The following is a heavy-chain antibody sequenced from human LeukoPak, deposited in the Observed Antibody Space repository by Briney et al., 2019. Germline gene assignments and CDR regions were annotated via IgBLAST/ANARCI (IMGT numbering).Heavy chain of an antibody. CDR3: ARGILGQIVP. D-gene: IGHD2-8*02. V-gene: IGHV7-4-1*02. J-gene: IGHJ5*02. CDR1: GYTFTSYA. Sequence: GASVKVSCKASGYTFTSYAMNWVRQDPGQGLECMGWINTNTGKSTYAQAFTGRAAFSLDTSLSTPYLQISSLKAEDTAVYYCARGILGQIVPWGEGNLVTVSS. CDR2: INTNTGKS.